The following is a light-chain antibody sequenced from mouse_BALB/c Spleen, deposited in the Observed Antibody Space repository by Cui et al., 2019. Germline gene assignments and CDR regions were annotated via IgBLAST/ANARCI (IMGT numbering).Light chain of an antibody. J-gene: IGKJ4*01. Sequence: QIVLTQSPAIMSASLGEEITLTCSASSSVSYMHWYQQKSGTSPKLLIYSTSNLASGVPSRFSGSGSGTFYSLTISSVEAEDAADYYCQQWSSSFTFGSGTKLEIK. CDR2: STS. V-gene: IGKV4-80*01. CDR3: QQWSSSFT. CDR1: SSVSY.